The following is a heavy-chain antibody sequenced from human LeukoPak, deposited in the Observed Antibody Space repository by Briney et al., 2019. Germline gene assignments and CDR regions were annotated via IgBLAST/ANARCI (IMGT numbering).Heavy chain of an antibody. V-gene: IGHV3-30*18. CDR1: GFTFSSYG. CDR2: ISYDGSNK. J-gene: IGHJ4*02. D-gene: IGHD6-19*01. Sequence: QPGGSLRLSCAASGFTFSSYGMHWVRQAPGKGLEWVAVISYDGSNKYYADSVKGRFTISGDNSKNTLYLQMNSLRAEDTAVYYCAKDRYSSGWYTPDYWGQGTLVTVSS. CDR3: AKDRYSSGWYTPDY.